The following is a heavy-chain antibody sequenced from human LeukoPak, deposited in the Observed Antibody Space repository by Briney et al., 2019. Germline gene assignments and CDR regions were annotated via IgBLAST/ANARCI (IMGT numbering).Heavy chain of an antibody. CDR1: GFTFSIYW. V-gene: IGHV3-33*06. J-gene: IGHJ4*02. Sequence: GGSLRLSCAASGFTFSIYWMHWVRQAPGKGLEWVAVIWYDGSNKYYADSVKGRFTISRDNSKNTLYLQMNSLRAEDTAVYYCAKGLGLSVTAPIDYWGQGTLVTVSS. CDR2: IWYDGSNK. D-gene: IGHD3-16*01. CDR3: AKGLGLSVTAPIDY.